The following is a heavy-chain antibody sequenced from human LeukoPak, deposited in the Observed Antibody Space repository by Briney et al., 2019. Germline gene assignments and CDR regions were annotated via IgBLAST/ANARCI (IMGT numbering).Heavy chain of an antibody. CDR1: GGTFSNYG. CDR2: INPNSGGT. CDR3: ARGKSLYYYYYMDV. V-gene: IGHV1-2*02. J-gene: IGHJ6*03. Sequence: ASVKVSCKAAGGTFSNYGHAISWVRQAPGQGLEWMGWINPNSGGTNYAQKFQGRVTMTRDTSISTAYMELSRLRSDDTAVYYCARGKSLYYYYYMDVWGKGTTVTVSS.